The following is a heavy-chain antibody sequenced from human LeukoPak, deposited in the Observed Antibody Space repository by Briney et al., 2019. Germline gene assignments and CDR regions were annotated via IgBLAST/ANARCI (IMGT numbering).Heavy chain of an antibody. J-gene: IGHJ4*02. Sequence: PGGSLRLSCAASGFTFSSYSMNLVRQAPGKGLEWVSSISRSSSYIYYADSVKGRFTISRDNAKNSLYLQMNSLRAEDTAVYYCAREVVGASSGDYWGQGTLVTVSS. V-gene: IGHV3-21*01. D-gene: IGHD1-26*01. CDR2: ISRSSSYI. CDR1: GFTFSSYS. CDR3: AREVVGASSGDY.